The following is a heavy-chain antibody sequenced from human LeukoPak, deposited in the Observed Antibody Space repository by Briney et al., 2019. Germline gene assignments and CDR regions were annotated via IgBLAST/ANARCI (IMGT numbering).Heavy chain of an antibody. CDR3: ARHRRAAAVLDY. CDR2: INHSGST. V-gene: IGHV4-34*01. J-gene: IGHJ4*02. CDR1: GGSFSGYY. Sequence: PSETLSLTCAVYGGSFSGYYWSWIRQPPGKGLEWIGEINHSGSTNYNPSLKSRVTISVDTSKNQFSLKLSSVTAADTAVYYCARHRRAAAVLDYWGQGTLVTVSS. D-gene: IGHD6-13*01.